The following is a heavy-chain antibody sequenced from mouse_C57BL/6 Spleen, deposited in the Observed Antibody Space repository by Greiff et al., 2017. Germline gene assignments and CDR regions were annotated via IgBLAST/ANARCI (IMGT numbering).Heavy chain of an antibody. J-gene: IGHJ4*01. CDR2: IRSKSNNYAT. CDR1: GFSFNTYA. D-gene: IGHD2-3*01. Sequence: EVHLVESGGGLVQPKGSLKLSCAASGFSFNTYAMNWVRQAPGKGLEWVARIRSKSNNYATYYADSVKDRFTISRDDSESMLYLQMNNLKTEDTAMYYCVRHVDGYYGGYAMDYWGQGTSVTVSS. CDR3: VRHVDGYYGGYAMDY. V-gene: IGHV10-1*01.